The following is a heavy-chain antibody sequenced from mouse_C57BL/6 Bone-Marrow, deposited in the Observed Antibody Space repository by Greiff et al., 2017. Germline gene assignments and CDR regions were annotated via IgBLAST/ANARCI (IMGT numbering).Heavy chain of an antibody. Sequence: QVQLQQPGAELVKPGASVKLSCKASGYTFTSYWMHWVKQRPGQGLEWIGMIHPNSGSTNYNEKFKSKATLTVDKSSSTAYMQLSSLTSDDSAVYYCARWTLYYFGSSGYFDVWGTGTTVTVSS. CDR1: GYTFTSYW. J-gene: IGHJ1*03. D-gene: IGHD1-1*01. CDR3: ARWTLYYFGSSGYFDV. CDR2: IHPNSGST. V-gene: IGHV1-64*01.